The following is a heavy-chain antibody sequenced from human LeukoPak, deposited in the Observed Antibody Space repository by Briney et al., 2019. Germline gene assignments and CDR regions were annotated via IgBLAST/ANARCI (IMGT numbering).Heavy chain of an antibody. Sequence: ASVKVSCKASGYTFTSYDINWVRQATGQGLEWMGWMNPNSGNTGYAQKFRGRVTMTRNTSISTAYMELSSLRSEDTAVYFCARGSYDSSDYEYFQHWGQGTLVTVSS. V-gene: IGHV1-8*01. CDR1: GYTFTSYD. CDR2: MNPNSGNT. J-gene: IGHJ1*01. D-gene: IGHD3-22*01. CDR3: ARGSYDSSDYEYFQH.